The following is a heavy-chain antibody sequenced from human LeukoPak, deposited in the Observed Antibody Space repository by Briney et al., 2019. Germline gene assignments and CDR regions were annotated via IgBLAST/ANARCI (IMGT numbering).Heavy chain of an antibody. CDR2: IYTSGGT. V-gene: IGHV4-4*07. D-gene: IGHD4-17*01. Sequence: PSETLSLTCSVSGDSIKSYYWNWVRQPAGKGLEWIGRIYTSGGTNYNPALKSRVTMSVDTSKNQFSLKMTSLTAADTAVYYCARGGGFTVTHYFDCWGQGILVTVSS. CDR1: GDSIKSYY. J-gene: IGHJ4*02. CDR3: ARGGGFTVTHYFDC.